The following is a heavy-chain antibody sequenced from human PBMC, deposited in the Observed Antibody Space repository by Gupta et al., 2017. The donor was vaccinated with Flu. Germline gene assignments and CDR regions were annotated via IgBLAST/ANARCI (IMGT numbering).Heavy chain of an antibody. V-gene: IGHV4-39*01. D-gene: IGHD4-4*01. CDR2: IYYSGST. J-gene: IGHJ4*02. Sequence: QLQLQESGPGLVKPSETLSLTCTVSGGSISSSSYYWGWIRQPPGKGLEWIGSIYYSGSTYYNPSLKSRVTISVDTSKNQFALKLRYGKDADTAVYYCATAVQRNLYYFDYWGQGTLVSVSS. CDR3: ATAVQRNLYYFDY. CDR1: GGSISSSSYY.